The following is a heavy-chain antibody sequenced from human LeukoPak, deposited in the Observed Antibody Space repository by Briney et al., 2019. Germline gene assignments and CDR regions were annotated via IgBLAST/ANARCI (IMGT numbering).Heavy chain of an antibody. D-gene: IGHD3-10*01. J-gene: IGHJ6*03. CDR2: IYYSGST. CDR1: GGPISSYY. V-gene: IGHV4-59*12. CDR3: ARGRRGPYGSGSYHYYYYYMDV. Sequence: PSETLSLTCTVSGGPISSYYWSWIRQPPGKGLEWLGSIYYSGSTDYNPSLKSRVTISVETSKNQFSLKLSSVTAADTAVYYCARGRRGPYGSGSYHYYYYYMDVWGKGTTVTVSS.